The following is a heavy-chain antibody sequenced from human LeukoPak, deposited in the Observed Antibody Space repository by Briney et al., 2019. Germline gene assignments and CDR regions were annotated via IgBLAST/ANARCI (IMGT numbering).Heavy chain of an antibody. CDR2: IYYSGST. D-gene: IGHD3-22*01. CDR3: ARVRDYYDSSGRQTTDAFDI. CDR1: GGSISSYY. Sequence: PSETLSLTCTVSGGSISSYYWSWIRQPPGKGLEWIGYIYYSGSTNYNPSLKSRVTISVDTSKNQFSLKLSPVTAADTAVYYCARVRDYYDSSGRQTTDAFDIWGQGTMVTVSS. V-gene: IGHV4-59*01. J-gene: IGHJ3*02.